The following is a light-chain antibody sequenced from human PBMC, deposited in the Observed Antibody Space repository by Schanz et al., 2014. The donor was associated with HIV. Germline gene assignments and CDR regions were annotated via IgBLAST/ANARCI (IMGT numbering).Light chain of an antibody. CDR3: SSYAGTNNFWV. CDR1: TSDIGAYNY. J-gene: IGLJ3*02. V-gene: IGLV2-8*01. CDR2: EVN. Sequence: QSALTQPPSASGSPGHSVTISCTGTTSDIGAYNYVSWYQLHPGRAPKLIIFEVNRRPSGVPNRFSGSKSGNTASLTVSGLQAEDEADYYCSSYAGTNNFWVFGGGTKLTVL.